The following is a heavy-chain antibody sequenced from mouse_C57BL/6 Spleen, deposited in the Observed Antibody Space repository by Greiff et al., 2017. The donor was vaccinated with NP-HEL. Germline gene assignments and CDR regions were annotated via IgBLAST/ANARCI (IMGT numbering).Heavy chain of an antibody. V-gene: IGHV3-6*01. CDR3: ARADYGNYDWFAY. CDR1: GYSITSGYY. CDR2: ISYDGSN. J-gene: IGHJ3*01. D-gene: IGHD2-1*01. Sequence: ESGPGLVKPSQSLSLTCSVTGYSITSGYYWNWIRQFPGNKLEWMGYISYDGSNNYNPSLKNRISITRDTSKNQFFLKLNSVTTEDTATYYCARADYGNYDWFAYWGQGTLVTVSA.